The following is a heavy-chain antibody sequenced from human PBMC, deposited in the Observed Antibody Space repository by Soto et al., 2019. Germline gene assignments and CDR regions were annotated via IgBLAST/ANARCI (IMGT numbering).Heavy chain of an antibody. D-gene: IGHD6-19*01. CDR3: AREQLAVAGYYYYYGMDV. Sequence: QVQLVQSGAEVKKPGASVKVSCKASGYTFTSYGISWVRQAPGQGLEWMGWISAYNGNTNYAQKLQGRVTMTTDTSTSTAYMKLRSLRSDDTAVYYCAREQLAVAGYYYYYGMDVWGQGTTVTVSS. CDR2: ISAYNGNT. J-gene: IGHJ6*02. V-gene: IGHV1-18*01. CDR1: GYTFTSYG.